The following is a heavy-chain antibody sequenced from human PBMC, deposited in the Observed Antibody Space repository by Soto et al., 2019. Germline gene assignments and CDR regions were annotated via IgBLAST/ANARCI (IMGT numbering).Heavy chain of an antibody. Sequence: SETLSLTCTVSGGSISSYYWSWIRQPPGKGLEWIGYIYYSGSANYNPSLKSRVTISVDTSKNQFSLKLSSVTAADTAVYYCARRHRGYGAYWGQGTLVTVSS. J-gene: IGHJ1*01. D-gene: IGHD5-12*01. V-gene: IGHV4-59*08. CDR2: IYYSGSA. CDR3: ARRHRGYGAY. CDR1: GGSISSYY.